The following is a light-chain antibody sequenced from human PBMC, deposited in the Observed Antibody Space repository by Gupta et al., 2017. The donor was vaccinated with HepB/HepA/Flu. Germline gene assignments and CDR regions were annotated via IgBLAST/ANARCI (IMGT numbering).Light chain of an antibody. V-gene: IGKV1-5*03. CDR2: KAS. J-gene: IGKJ1*01. CDR1: QNINTW. CDR3: QQYNSFSWT. Sequence: DIQITQSPSTLSASVGDRVTITCRASQNINTWLAWYQQKPGKAPNLLIYKASNLDSGVPSRFSGSGSGTEFTLTISSLQPDDFATYYCQQYNSFSWTYGQGTKVEIK.